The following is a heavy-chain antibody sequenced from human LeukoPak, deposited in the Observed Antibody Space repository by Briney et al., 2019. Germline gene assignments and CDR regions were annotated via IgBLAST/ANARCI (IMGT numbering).Heavy chain of an antibody. CDR3: AKDVGGYKGLDY. CDR1: GFTFDDYT. V-gene: IGHV3-43*01. D-gene: IGHD3-22*01. J-gene: IGHJ4*02. Sequence: PGGSLRLSCAASGFTFDDYTMHWVRQAPGKGLEWVSLISWDGGHTYSVDSVKGRFTISRDNSKNSLYLQMNSLRTEDTALYYCAKDVGGYKGLDYWGQGTLVTVSS. CDR2: ISWDGGHT.